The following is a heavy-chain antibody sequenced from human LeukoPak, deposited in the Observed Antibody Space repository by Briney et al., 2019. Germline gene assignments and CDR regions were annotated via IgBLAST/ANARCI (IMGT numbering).Heavy chain of an antibody. D-gene: IGHD2-21*02. V-gene: IGHV3-7*01. CDR3: AAPYCGGDCYSSWYFDL. CDR2: IKQDGSEK. CDR1: GFTFSSYW. J-gene: IGHJ2*01. Sequence: PGGSLRLSCAASGFTFSSYWMSWVRQAPGKGLEWVANIKQDGSEKYYVDSVKGRFTISRDNAKNTLYLQMNSLRAEDTAVYYCAAPYCGGDCYSSWYFDLWGRGTLVTVSS.